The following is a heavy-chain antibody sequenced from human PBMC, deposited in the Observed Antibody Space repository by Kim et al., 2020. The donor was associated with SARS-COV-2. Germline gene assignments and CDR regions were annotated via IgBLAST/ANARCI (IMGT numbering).Heavy chain of an antibody. CDR2: VKQDGSEK. D-gene: IGHD6-19*01. J-gene: IGHJ4*02. CDR3: ARGGWYYFGY. CDR1: GFTFSSYW. V-gene: IGHV3-7*01. Sequence: GGSLRLSCAASGFTFSSYWMSWVRQAPGKGLEFVANVKQDGSEKYYADSVKGRFTISRDNAKNSLYLQMNSLRAEDTSVYFCARGGWYYFGYWGQGTLVTAS.